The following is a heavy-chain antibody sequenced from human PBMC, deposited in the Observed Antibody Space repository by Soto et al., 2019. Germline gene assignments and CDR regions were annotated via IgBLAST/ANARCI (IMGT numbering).Heavy chain of an antibody. Sequence: QIQLVESGGDVVQPGRSLRLSCTASGYTFGFFGMHWVRQAPGKGLEWVAFISADGTNTYYADSVRGRFTLSRDNSMRTGYLQMNTLRDDDTGLSCDFDPWGRGTLVTVSS. J-gene: IGHJ4*02. CDR1: GYTFGFFG. CDR3: FDP. CDR2: ISADGTNT. D-gene: IGHD2-15*01. V-gene: IGHV3-30*03.